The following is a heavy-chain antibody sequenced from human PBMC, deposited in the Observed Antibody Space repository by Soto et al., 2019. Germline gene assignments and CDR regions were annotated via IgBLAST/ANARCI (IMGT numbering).Heavy chain of an antibody. V-gene: IGHV4-30-4*01. CDR1: GGSISSGDYY. Sequence: QVQLQESGPGLVKPSQTLSLTCTVSGGSISSGDYYWSWIRQPPGKGLEWIGYIYYSGSTYYNPSLKCRVTISVDTSKTQFSLKLSSVTAADTAVYYCARASVVATYYFDYWGQGTLVTVSS. CDR2: IYYSGST. D-gene: IGHD2-15*01. J-gene: IGHJ4*02. CDR3: ARASVVATYYFDY.